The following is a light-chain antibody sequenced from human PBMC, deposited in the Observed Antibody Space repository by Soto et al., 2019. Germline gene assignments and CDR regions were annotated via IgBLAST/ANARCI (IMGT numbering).Light chain of an antibody. CDR2: GAS. Sequence: IVMTQSPATLSVSPGERVTLSCRASQSVRNNLVWYQQRPGQAPRLLIYGASSRATGIPARFRGSGSGTESTLTISSLQSEDFAVYYCQHYNNWPPWTFGQGTKVEIK. CDR3: QHYNNWPPWT. J-gene: IGKJ1*01. V-gene: IGKV3-15*01. CDR1: QSVRNN.